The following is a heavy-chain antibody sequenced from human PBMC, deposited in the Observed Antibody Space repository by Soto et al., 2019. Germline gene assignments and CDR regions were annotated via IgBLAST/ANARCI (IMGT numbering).Heavy chain of an antibody. Sequence: QITLKESGPTLVKPTQTLTLTCTFPVLSLRTNVVGVGWIRQPPGKALEWLALIYWDYAQRCSPSLKSRLTITKDTSKNQVVLTMTNMDPVDTATYYCAHYPVILRYFDRWGQGTLVTVS. V-gene: IGHV2-5*02. D-gene: IGHD3-9*01. CDR2: IYWDYAQ. CDR1: VLSLRTNVVG. J-gene: IGHJ4*02. CDR3: AHYPVILRYFDR.